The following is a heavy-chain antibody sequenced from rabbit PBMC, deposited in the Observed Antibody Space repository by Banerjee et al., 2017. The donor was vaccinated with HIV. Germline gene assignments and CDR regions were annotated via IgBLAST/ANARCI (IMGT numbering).Heavy chain of an antibody. V-gene: IGHV1S40*01. CDR1: ALDFTSNA. CDR3: ARGAGSGVYGLNL. Sequence: QPLEETGGGLVQPEGPLILTCKASALDFTSNAMCWVRQAPGKGLVWIGCIYAGRSVSTYYASWAKGRFTISKTSSTTVTLQMTSLTVADTAIYFCARGAGSGVYGLNLWGPGTLVTVS. CDR2: IYAGRSVST. J-gene: IGHJ4*01. D-gene: IGHD3-1*01.